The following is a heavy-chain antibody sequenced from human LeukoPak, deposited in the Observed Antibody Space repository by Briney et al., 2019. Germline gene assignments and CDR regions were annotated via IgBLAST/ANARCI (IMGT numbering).Heavy chain of an antibody. CDR2: MNPNSGNT. CDR3: ALKTTVEAAAADAFDI. J-gene: IGHJ3*02. CDR1: GYTFTSYD. D-gene: IGHD6-13*01. Sequence: ASVKVSCKASGYTFTSYDIHWVRQATGQGLEWMGWMNPNSGNTGYAQKFQGRVTMTRNTSISTAYMELSSLRSEDTAVYYCALKTTVEAAAADAFDIWGQGTMVTVSS. V-gene: IGHV1-8*01.